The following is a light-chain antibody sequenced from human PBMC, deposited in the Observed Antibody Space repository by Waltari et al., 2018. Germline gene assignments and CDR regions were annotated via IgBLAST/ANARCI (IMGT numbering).Light chain of an antibody. V-gene: IGLV1-47*01. Sequence: QSLLTQSPSASGTPGQRVSISCSGSSSNIGNNHVYWYQHFPGTAPSLLIYASDRPTSGVPEGFSASTSGTSASLAISGVRSEDEADYYCAAWDDSRSVVFGGGTRLTVL. CDR3: AAWDDSRSVV. J-gene: IGLJ2*01. CDR2: ASD. CDR1: SSNIGNNH.